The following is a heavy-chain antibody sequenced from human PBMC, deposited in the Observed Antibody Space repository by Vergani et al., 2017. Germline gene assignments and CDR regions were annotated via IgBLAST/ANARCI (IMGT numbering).Heavy chain of an antibody. V-gene: IGHV3-9*01. CDR1: GFTFDDYA. Sequence: EVQLLESGGGLVQPGRSLRLSCAASGFTFDDYAMHWVRHAPGKGLEWVSGISWNSGSIGYADSVKGRFTISRDNAKNSLYLQMNSLRAEDTAVYYCAGTPDSSSWCFDYWGQGTLVTVSS. CDR3: AGTPDSSSWCFDY. D-gene: IGHD6-13*01. CDR2: ISWNSGSI. J-gene: IGHJ4*02.